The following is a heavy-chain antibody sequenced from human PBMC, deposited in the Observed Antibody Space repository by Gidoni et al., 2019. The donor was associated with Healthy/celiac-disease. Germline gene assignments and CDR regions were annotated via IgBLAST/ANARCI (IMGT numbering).Heavy chain of an antibody. D-gene: IGHD3-10*01. CDR2: LSYDGADQ. J-gene: IGHJ6*02. CDR3: ARSLRWLGDTRRDGMEV. CDR1: GFSFNTDA. V-gene: IGHV3-30*04. Sequence: QVQLVASGGGVVQPGRSLRLSCAASGFSFNTDAMHWVRQAPCKGLKWGAVLSYDGADQFYADSVKCRFTISRDKSKNTLYVQMNSLRAEDTGVYYCARSLRWLGDTRRDGMEVWGQGTTVIVS.